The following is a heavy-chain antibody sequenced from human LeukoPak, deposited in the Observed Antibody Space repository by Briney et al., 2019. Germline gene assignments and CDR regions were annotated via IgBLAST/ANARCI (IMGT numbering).Heavy chain of an antibody. Sequence: PSETLSLTCTVSGGSISSSSYYWGWIRQPPGKGLEWIGSIYYSGSTYYNPSLKSRVTISVDTSKNQFSLKLSSVTAADTAVYYCARDNVIAAAGGFDYWGQGTLVTVSS. D-gene: IGHD6-13*01. CDR1: GGSISSSSYY. V-gene: IGHV4-39*02. CDR2: IYYSGST. J-gene: IGHJ4*02. CDR3: ARDNVIAAAGGFDY.